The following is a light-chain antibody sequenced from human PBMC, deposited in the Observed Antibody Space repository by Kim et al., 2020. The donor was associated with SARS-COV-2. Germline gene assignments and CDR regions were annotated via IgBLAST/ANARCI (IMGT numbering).Light chain of an antibody. CDR2: GNI. V-gene: IGLV1-40*01. CDR1: SSNIGAGYD. J-gene: IGLJ1*01. Sequence: VNISGTGSSSNIGAGYDVHWYQQLPGTAPKLLIYGNINRPSGVPDRFSGSKSGTSASLAITGLQAEDEADYYCQSYDSSLSGFYVFGTGTKVTVL. CDR3: QSYDSSLSGFYV.